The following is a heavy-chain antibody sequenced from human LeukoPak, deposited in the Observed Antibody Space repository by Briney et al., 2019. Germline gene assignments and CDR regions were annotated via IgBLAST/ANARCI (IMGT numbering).Heavy chain of an antibody. CDR2: IYTGGST. CDR3: ARGFGKVAANVFGGYTMDV. J-gene: IGHJ6*02. CDR1: GFTVNSNY. V-gene: IGHV3-66*02. Sequence: GGSLRLSCAASGFTVNSNYMSWVRQAPGKGLEWVSLIYTGGSTYYADSVKGRSTISRDNSKNTLYLQMNSLRPEDTAVYYCARGFGKVAANVFGGYTMDVWGQGTTVTVSS. D-gene: IGHD6-6*01.